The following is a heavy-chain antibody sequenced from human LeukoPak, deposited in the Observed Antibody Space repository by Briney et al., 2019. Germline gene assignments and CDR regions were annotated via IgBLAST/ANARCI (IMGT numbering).Heavy chain of an antibody. V-gene: IGHV3-23*01. D-gene: IGHD2/OR15-2a*01. CDR3: ARDFYDGFALDY. J-gene: IGHJ4*02. CDR2: ISGSGGST. Sequence: PGGSLRLSSAASGFTFSSHGMSWVRQAPGKGLEWVSAISGSGGSTYYADSVKGRFTISRDNARNSLYLQMDNLRAEDTGVYYCARDFYDGFALDYWGQGTLVTVSS. CDR1: GFTFSSHG.